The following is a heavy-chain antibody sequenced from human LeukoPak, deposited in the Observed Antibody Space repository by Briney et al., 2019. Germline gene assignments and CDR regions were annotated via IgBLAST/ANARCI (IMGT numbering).Heavy chain of an antibody. J-gene: IGHJ4*02. CDR3: ARDLYSCSSTSCYGLLSY. Sequence: ASVKVSCKASGYTFTGYYMHWVRQAPGQGLEWMGWINPNSGGTNYAHKFQGRVTMTRDTSISTAYMELSRLRSDDTAVYYCARDLYSCSSTSCYGLLSYWGQGTLVTVSS. V-gene: IGHV1-2*07. CDR1: GYTFTGYY. D-gene: IGHD2-2*01. CDR2: INPNSGGT.